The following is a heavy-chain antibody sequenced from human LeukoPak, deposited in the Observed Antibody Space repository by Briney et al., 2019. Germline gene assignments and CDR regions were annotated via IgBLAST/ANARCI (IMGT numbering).Heavy chain of an antibody. CDR1: GYTFTSYG. CDR3: ARVSLRRNYYYYYGMDV. Sequence: ASVKVSCKASGYTFTSYGISWVRQAPGQGLEWMGWISAYNGNTNYAQKLQGRVTMTTDTSTSTAYMELRSLRSDDTAVYYCARVSLRRNYYYYYGMDVWGQGTTVTVSS. CDR2: ISAYNGNT. J-gene: IGHJ6*02. D-gene: IGHD3-16*01. V-gene: IGHV1-18*01.